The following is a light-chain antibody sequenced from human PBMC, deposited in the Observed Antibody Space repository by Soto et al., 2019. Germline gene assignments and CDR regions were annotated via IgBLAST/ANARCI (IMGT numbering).Light chain of an antibody. J-gene: IGLJ1*01. V-gene: IGLV2-14*03. CDR1: SSYVGGYNY. CDR3: SSYTTSNTRQIV. Sequence: QSVLTQPASVSGSSGQSITISCTGTSSYVGGYNYVSWYQHHPGKAPKLMIFDVSNRPSGVSNRFSGSKSGNTASLTISGLQPEDEADYYCSSYTTSNTRQIVFGTGTRSPS. CDR2: DVS.